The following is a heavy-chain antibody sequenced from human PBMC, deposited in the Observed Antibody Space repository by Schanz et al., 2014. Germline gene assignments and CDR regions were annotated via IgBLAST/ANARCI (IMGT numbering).Heavy chain of an antibody. J-gene: IGHJ6*02. CDR1: GFTFSTYT. CDR2: IYSGGST. V-gene: IGHV3-66*01. D-gene: IGHD6-6*01. CDR3: ARGYSSSMDV. Sequence: DVQLVESGGGLVKPGGSLRLSCAASGFTFSTYTMSWVRQAPGKGLEWVSVIYSGGSTYYADSVKGRFTISRDNSKNTLYLQMNSLRAEDTAVYYCARGYSSSMDVWGQGTTVTVSS.